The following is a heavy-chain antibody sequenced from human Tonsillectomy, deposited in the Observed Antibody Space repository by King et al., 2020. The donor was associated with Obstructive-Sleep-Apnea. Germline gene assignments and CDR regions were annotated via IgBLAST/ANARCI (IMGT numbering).Heavy chain of an antibody. CDR3: ARDEGPYDYVWGSYRYPVGLIDY. CDR2: ISSSSSTI. J-gene: IGHJ4*02. CDR1: GFTFSSYS. D-gene: IGHD3-16*02. V-gene: IGHV3-48*01. Sequence: VQLVESGGGLVQPGGSLRLSCAASGFTFSSYSMNWVRQAPGKGLEWVSYISSSSSTIYYADSVKGRFTISRDNAKNSLYLQMSSLRAEDTAVYYCARDEGPYDYVWGSYRYPVGLIDYWGQGTLVTVSS.